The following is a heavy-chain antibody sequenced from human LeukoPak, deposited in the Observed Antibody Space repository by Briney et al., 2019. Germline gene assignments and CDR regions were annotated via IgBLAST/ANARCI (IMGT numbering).Heavy chain of an antibody. D-gene: IGHD1-26*01. CDR2: IWYDGSNK. Sequence: GGSLRLSCAASGFTFSSYAIHGVRQAPGKGLEGVAGIWYDGSNKYYTDSVKGRFTISRDNAKNSLYLQMNSLRAEDRAVYYCARDKGGSAWDYFEYWGQGNLVTVSS. CDR1: GFTFSSYA. CDR3: ARDKGGSAWDYFEY. J-gene: IGHJ4*02. V-gene: IGHV3-33*01.